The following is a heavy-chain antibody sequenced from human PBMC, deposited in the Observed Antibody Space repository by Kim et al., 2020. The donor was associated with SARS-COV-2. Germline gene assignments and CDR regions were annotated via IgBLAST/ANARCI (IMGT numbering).Heavy chain of an antibody. J-gene: IGHJ4*02. CDR1: GGSISRYY. CDR3: ARTNYDILTGPIHPFDY. CDR2: IYYSGST. Sequence: SETLSLTCTVSGGSISRYYWSWIRQPPGRGLEWIGYIYYSGSTNYNPSLKSRVTISVDTSKNQFSLKLSSVTAADTAVYYCARTNYDILTGPIHPFDYWGQGTLVTVSS. V-gene: IGHV4-59*01. D-gene: IGHD3-9*01.